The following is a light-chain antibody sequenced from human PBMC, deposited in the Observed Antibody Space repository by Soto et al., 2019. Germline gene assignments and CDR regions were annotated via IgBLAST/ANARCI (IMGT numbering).Light chain of an antibody. V-gene: IGLV2-14*01. CDR1: SSDVSGYNY. J-gene: IGLJ1*01. CDR2: EVS. CDR3: RSYTSSSTYV. Sequence: QSALTQPASVSGSPGQSITISCTGTSSDVSGYNYVSWYQQHPGKAPKLMIYEVSNRPSGVSNRFSGSKSGNTASLTISGLQAEDEADYYCRSYTSSSTYVFGTGTKLTVL.